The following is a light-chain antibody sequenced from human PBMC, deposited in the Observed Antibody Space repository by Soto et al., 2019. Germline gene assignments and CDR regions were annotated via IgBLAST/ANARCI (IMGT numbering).Light chain of an antibody. Sequence: DIQMTRSPSAMSASLGDRVTFTCRASQGISHYLAWFQQKPGEAPKRLIYDASTLQSGVPSRFSGSGSGTEFTLTITNLQPEDLATYYCLQYNTYPYIFGQGTKLEIK. CDR3: LQYNTYPYI. CDR2: DAS. J-gene: IGKJ2*01. CDR1: QGISHY. V-gene: IGKV1-17*03.